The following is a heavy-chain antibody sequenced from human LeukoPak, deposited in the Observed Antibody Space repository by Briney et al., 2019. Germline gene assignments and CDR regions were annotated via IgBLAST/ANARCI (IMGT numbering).Heavy chain of an antibody. CDR3: ATLQAIENWFDP. V-gene: IGHV3-30*02. CDR2: IRYDGSNK. J-gene: IGHJ5*02. CDR1: GFTFSSYG. D-gene: IGHD2-2*02. Sequence: GGSLRLSCAASGFTFSSYGMHWVRQAPGKGLEWVAFIRYDGSNKYYADSVKGRFTISRDNSKNTLYLQMNSLRSEDTAVYYCATLQAIENWFDPWGQGTLVTVSS.